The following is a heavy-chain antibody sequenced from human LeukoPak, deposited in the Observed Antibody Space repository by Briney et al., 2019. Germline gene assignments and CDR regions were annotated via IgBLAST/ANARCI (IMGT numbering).Heavy chain of an antibody. Sequence: GGSLRLSCAASGFTFSGYTMTWVRQAPGKGLEWVSSISSNTNYIYYADSLKGRFTISRDNAKNSLFLQMNSLRAEDTAVYYCARGYCSGGSCYPRGAFDMWGQGTMVTVSS. CDR1: GFTFSGYT. CDR2: ISSNTNYI. CDR3: ARGYCSGGSCYPRGAFDM. V-gene: IGHV3-21*01. J-gene: IGHJ3*02. D-gene: IGHD2-15*01.